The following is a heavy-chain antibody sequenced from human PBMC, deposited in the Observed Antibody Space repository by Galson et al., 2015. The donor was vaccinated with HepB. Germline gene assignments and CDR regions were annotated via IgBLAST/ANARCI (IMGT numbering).Heavy chain of an antibody. D-gene: IGHD3-16*01. J-gene: IGHJ6*02. CDR2: IYPGDSDT. V-gene: IGHV5-51*03. CDR1: GYSFSSYW. Sequence: QSGAEVKKPGESLKISCKGSGYSFSSYWIAWVRQMPGKGLEWMGIIYPGDSDTRYSPSFKGQVTISADKSISTAYLQWISLEASDTAIYYCARRATFTLYLHPNYYGMDVWGQGTTVTVSS. CDR3: ARRATFTLYLHPNYYGMDV.